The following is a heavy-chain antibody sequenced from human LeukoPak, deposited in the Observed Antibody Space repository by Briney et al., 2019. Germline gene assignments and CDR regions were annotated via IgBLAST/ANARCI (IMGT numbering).Heavy chain of an antibody. Sequence: PGGSLRLSCSASGFTFSSYAMHWVRQAPGKGLEYVSAISSNGGSTYYADSVKGRFTISRDNSKNTLYLQMSSLRAEDTAVYYCVKSDCTNGVCYSYYYGMDVWGQGTTVTVSS. CDR1: GFTFSSYA. D-gene: IGHD2-8*01. V-gene: IGHV3-64D*09. CDR2: ISSNGGST. CDR3: VKSDCTNGVCYSYYYGMDV. J-gene: IGHJ6*02.